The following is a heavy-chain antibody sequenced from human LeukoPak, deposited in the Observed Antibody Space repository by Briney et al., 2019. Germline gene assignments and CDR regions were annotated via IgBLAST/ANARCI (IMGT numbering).Heavy chain of an antibody. D-gene: IGHD5-24*01. V-gene: IGHV4-61*02. CDR3: ARVSSRDSRFDP. J-gene: IGHJ5*02. CDR2: IHPSGST. Sequence: PSETLSLTCTVSGGSISSGSHYWSWIRQPAGRGLEWIGRIHPSGSTNYNPSLKSRVTISVDTSKNQFSLKLSSVTAADTAVYHCARVSSRDSRFDPWGQGTLVTVSS. CDR1: GGSISSGSHY.